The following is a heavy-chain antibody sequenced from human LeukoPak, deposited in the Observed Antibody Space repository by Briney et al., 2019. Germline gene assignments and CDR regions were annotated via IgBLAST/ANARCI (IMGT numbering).Heavy chain of an antibody. D-gene: IGHD3-3*01. CDR2: IHYGGSA. J-gene: IGHJ5*02. CDR1: GASISSTSYY. CDR3: ARGRYDFWSGFNWFDP. V-gene: IGHV4-39*01. Sequence: SETLSLTCTVSGASISSTSYYWGWIRQPPEKGLQWIGSIHYGGSAYYNPSLKSRITISVDTSKNQFSLKLSSVTATDTAVYYCARGRYDFWSGFNWFDPWGQGTLVTVSS.